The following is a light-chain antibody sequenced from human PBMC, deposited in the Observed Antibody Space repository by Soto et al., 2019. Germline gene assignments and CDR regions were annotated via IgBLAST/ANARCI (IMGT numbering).Light chain of an antibody. CDR3: QQYSNRPIT. J-gene: IGKJ5*01. CDR2: GAS. Sequence: EIVLTQYTGTLSLSPGEGATLSCRASQSVSSSYLAWYQQKPGQAPRLLIYGASIRATGIPARFSGSGSGTEFTLTISSLQSEDFVVYYCQQYSNRPITFGQGTRLEIK. CDR1: QSVSSSY. V-gene: IGKV3-15*01.